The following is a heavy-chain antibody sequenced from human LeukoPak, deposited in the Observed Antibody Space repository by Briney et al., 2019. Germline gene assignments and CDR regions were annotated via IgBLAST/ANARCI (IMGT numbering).Heavy chain of an antibody. CDR1: GFTFSSYG. CDR3: ATKRGRYYSYFDY. CDR2: IKQDGSEK. Sequence: PGGSLRLSCAASGFTFSSYGMSWVRQAPGKGLEWVANIKQDGSEKYYVDSVKGRFTIYRDSAKNSLYLQMNSLRAEDTAVYYCATKRGRYYSYFDYWGQGTLVTVSS. V-gene: IGHV3-7*01. J-gene: IGHJ4*02. D-gene: IGHD3-10*01.